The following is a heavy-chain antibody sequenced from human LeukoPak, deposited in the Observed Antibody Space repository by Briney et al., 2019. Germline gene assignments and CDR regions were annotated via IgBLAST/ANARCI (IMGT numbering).Heavy chain of an antibody. CDR2: INPSGDST. D-gene: IGHD2-21*02. CDR3: ASVLYCGADCYSGRYFFDY. J-gene: IGHJ4*02. CDR1: VYTFTSYD. V-gene: IGHV1-46*01. Sequence: ASVKVSCKASVYTFTSYDMHWVRQAPGQGLEWMGIINPSGDSTSYAQKFQGRDTLTRDTSTSTVYMELSSLRSEDTAVYYCASVLYCGADCYSGRYFFDYWGQGTLVTVSS.